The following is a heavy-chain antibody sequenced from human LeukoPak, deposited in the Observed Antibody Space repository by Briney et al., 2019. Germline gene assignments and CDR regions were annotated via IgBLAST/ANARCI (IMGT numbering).Heavy chain of an antibody. CDR3: AKDSSSWYESAFDI. D-gene: IGHD6-13*01. CDR1: GFTFSGYG. J-gene: IGHJ3*02. CDR2: IWYDGSNK. V-gene: IGHV3-33*06. Sequence: PGRSLRLSCAASGFTFSGYGMHWVRQAPGKGLEWVAVIWYDGSNKYYADSVKGRFTISRDNSKNSLYLQMNSLRAEDTALYYCAKDSSSWYESAFDIWGQGTMVTVSS.